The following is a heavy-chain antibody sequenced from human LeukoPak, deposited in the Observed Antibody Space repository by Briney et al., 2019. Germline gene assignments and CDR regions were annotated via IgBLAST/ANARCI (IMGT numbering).Heavy chain of an antibody. V-gene: IGHV1-69*06. D-gene: IGHD3-9*01. CDR2: IIPIFGTA. J-gene: IGHJ6*04. CDR1: GGTFSSYA. CDR3: ARDLRYFDWLLVQGYGMDV. Sequence: ASVKVSRKASGGTFSSYAISWVRQAPGQGLEWMGGIIPIFGTANYAQKFQGRVTITADKSTSTAYMELSSLRSEDTAVYYCARDLRYFDWLLVQGYGMDVWGKGTTVTVSS.